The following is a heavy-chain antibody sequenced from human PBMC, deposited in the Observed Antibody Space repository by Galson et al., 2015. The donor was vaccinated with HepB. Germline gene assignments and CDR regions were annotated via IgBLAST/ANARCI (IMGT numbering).Heavy chain of an antibody. CDR1: GGTFSRDA. CDR3: SKGTNYMDV. J-gene: IGHJ6*03. CDR2: IIPTLDVA. V-gene: IGHV1-69*04. Sequence: SVKVSCKASGGTFSRDAINWVRQAPGQGLEWLGRIIPTLDVANYAQNSQDRVTITADKSTTTASMELRSLRSVDTAVYYCSKGTNYMDVWANGTTVTVSS. D-gene: IGHD2-8*01.